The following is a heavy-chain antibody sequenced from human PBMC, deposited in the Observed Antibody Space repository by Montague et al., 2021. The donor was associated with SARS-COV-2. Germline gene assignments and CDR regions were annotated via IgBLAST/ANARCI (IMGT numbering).Heavy chain of an antibody. Sequence: SETLSLTCAVYGGSFSGYYWSWIRQPPGKGLEWIGEINHSGSTNYNPSLKSRVTISVDTSKNQFSLKLSSVTAADTAVYYCARGSWRIVVVTAIRDGYYGMDVWGQGTTVTVSS. CDR3: ARGSWRIVVVTAIRDGYYGMDV. CDR1: GGSFSGYY. D-gene: IGHD2-21*02. CDR2: INHSGST. V-gene: IGHV4-34*01. J-gene: IGHJ6*02.